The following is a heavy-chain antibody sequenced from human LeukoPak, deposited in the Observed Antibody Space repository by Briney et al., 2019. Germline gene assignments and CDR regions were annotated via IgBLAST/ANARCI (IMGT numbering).Heavy chain of an antibody. CDR1: GGSFSGYY. CDR3: ARNAAHEYYFDY. D-gene: IGHD2-15*01. CDR2: INHSGST. V-gene: IGHV4-34*01. J-gene: IGHJ4*02. Sequence: SETLSLTCAVYGGSFSGYYWNWIRQPPGKGLEWIGEINHSGSTNYNPSLKSRVTVSVDKSKNQFSLKLNSVTAADTAVYHCARNAAHEYYFDYWGQGTLVTVSS.